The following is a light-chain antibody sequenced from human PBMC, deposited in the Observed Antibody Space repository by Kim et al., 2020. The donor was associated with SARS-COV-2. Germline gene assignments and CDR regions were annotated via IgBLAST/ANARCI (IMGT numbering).Light chain of an antibody. CDR3: QQYGTSRR. CDR2: GAS. J-gene: IGKJ1*01. CDR1: QSVSSNY. Sequence: EIVLTQSPGTLSLSPGERATLSCRASQSVSSNYLAWYQQKPGQAPRLLIYGASSRATGIPDRFGGSGSGTDFTLTISRLEPEDFAVYYCQQYGTSRRFGEGTKVDIK. V-gene: IGKV3-20*01.